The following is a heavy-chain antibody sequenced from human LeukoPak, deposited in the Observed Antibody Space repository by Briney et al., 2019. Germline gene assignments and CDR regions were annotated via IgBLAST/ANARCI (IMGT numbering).Heavy chain of an antibody. CDR1: GFTFSSYG. CDR2: ISYDGSNK. CDR3: AKDFENLDGSAFDY. Sequence: GGSLRLSCAASGFTFSSYGMHWVRQAPGKGLEGVAVISYDGSNKYNADSAKGGFTISRDNSNNTLYLQMNSLRAEDTAVYYCAKDFENLDGSAFDYWGQGTLVTVSS. D-gene: IGHD5-24*01. J-gene: IGHJ4*02. V-gene: IGHV3-30*18.